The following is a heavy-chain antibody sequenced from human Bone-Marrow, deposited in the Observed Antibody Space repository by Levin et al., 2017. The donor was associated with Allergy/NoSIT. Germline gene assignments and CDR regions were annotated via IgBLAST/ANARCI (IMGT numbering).Heavy chain of an antibody. CDR3: ARLPGYCSGGSCTGYYTMDV. CDR2: ISYSGNT. J-gene: IGHJ6*02. V-gene: IGHV4-39*01. D-gene: IGHD2-15*01. Sequence: ESLKISCSVSGDSISSSNFYWGWIRQPPGKGLEWIVSISYSGNTYFNPSLKSRVTTSVDTSKNQFSLKLSSVTAADTAVYYCARLPGYCSGGSCTGYYTMDVWGQGTTVTVSS. CDR1: GDSISSSNFY.